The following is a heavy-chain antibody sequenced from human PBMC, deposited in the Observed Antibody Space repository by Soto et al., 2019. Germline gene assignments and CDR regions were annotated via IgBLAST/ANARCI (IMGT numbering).Heavy chain of an antibody. CDR2: IHYSGST. V-gene: IGHV4-30-4*01. J-gene: IGHJ6*02. CDR3: ARDPRGLYNWNYASGMDV. Sequence: QVQLQESGPGLVKPSQTLSLTCIVSGRSISRGDYFWSWIRQPPGKGLEWIGYIHYSGSTDYNPSLKSRATISVDTSNNHFSLKLSSVTAADTAVYYCARDPRGLYNWNYASGMDVWGQGTTVIVSS. D-gene: IGHD1-7*01. CDR1: GRSISRGDYF.